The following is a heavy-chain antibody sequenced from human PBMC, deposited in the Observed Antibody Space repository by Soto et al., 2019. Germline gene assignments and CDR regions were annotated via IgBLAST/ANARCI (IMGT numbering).Heavy chain of an antibody. D-gene: IGHD2-21*02. CDR2: ISGSGGST. CDR1: GFTFSSYA. CDR3: AKGPGVTAIPSFDY. V-gene: IGHV3-23*01. J-gene: IGHJ4*02. Sequence: EVQLLESGGGLVQPGGSLRLSCAASGFTFSSYAMSWVRQAPGKGLEWVSAISGSGGSTYYADSVKGRFTIPRDNSKNPLYRQMNSLRAEDTAVYYCAKGPGVTAIPSFDYGGQGTLVTVSS.